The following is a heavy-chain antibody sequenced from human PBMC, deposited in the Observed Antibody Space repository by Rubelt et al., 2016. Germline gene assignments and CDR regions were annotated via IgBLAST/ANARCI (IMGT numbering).Heavy chain of an antibody. J-gene: IGHJ4*02. D-gene: IGHD4-17*01. Sequence: QVQLVQSGAEVKKPGASVKVSCKASGYTFTSYGISWVRQAPGQGLAWMGWISAYNGNTNDAQKLQGRVTMTTDTATSTAYMERRSLRSDDTAVYYCARDPYGDRHHDYWGQGTLVTVSS. CDR2: ISAYNGNT. CDR1: GYTFTSYG. CDR3: ARDPYGDRHHDY. V-gene: IGHV1-18*01.